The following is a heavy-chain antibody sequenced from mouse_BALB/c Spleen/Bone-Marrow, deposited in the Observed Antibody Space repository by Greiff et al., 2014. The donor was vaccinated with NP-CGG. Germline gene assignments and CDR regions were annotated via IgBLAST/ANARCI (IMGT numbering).Heavy chain of an antibody. D-gene: IGHD1-2*01. J-gene: IGHJ4*01. CDR1: GFSLTTYG. Sequence: VQLQQSGPGLVAPSQSLSITCTVSGFSLTTYGVHWVRQPPGKGLEWLGVIWPDGSTNYNSALMSRLSIRKDNSKSQVFLKMNSLQTDDTATYYCARITTATGAMDYWGQGTSVTVSS. CDR3: ARITTATGAMDY. V-gene: IGHV2-9*02. CDR2: IWPDGST.